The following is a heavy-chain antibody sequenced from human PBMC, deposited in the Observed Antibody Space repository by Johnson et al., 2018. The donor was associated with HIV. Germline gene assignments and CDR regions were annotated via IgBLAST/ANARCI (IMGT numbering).Heavy chain of an antibody. D-gene: IGHD4-23*01. V-gene: IGHV3-7*03. CDR1: GFTFGRNW. CDR3: ARRGGDSGYGAFDI. CDR2: VQQDGSAQ. J-gene: IGHJ3*02. Sequence: VQLVESGGGMVQPGGSLRLSCPASGFTFGRNWMNWVRQAPGKGLEWVANVQQDGSAQYHVDSVQGRFTITRDNAKNSLSLQMDSLRVEDTAMYYCARRGGDSGYGAFDIWGQGTMVTVSS.